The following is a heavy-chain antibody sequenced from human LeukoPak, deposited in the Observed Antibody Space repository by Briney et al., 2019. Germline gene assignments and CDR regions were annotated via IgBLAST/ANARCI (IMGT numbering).Heavy chain of an antibody. V-gene: IGHV3-30*18. D-gene: IGHD3-10*01. Sequence: GGSLRLSCAASGFTFSSYGMHWVRQAPGKGLEWVAVISYDGSNKYYADSVKGRFTISRDNSKNTLYLQMNSLRAEDTAAYYCAKERRFGVIDYWGQGTLVTVSS. J-gene: IGHJ4*02. CDR1: GFTFSSYG. CDR3: AKERRFGVIDY. CDR2: ISYDGSNK.